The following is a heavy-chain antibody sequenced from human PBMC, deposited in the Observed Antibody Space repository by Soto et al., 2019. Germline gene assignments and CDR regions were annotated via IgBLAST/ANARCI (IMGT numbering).Heavy chain of an antibody. CDR3: ASVNSRDGYNYSDAFDI. CDR1: GGSVSSYY. J-gene: IGHJ3*02. CDR2: IYYSGST. V-gene: IGHV4-59*02. Sequence: XTLSLRSTVSGGSVSSYYWSCIRQPPGKGLEWIGYIYYSGSTNYNPSLKSRVTISVDTSKNQFSLKLSSVTDADTAVYYFASVNSRDGYNYSDAFDIWGQGTIVTVSS. D-gene: IGHD5-12*01.